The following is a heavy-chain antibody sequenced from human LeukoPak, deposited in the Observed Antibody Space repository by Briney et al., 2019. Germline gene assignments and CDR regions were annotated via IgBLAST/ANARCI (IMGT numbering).Heavy chain of an antibody. CDR3: ARVGNLYDYYYMDV. CDR2: IKQDGSEN. Sequence: GGSLRLSCAASGFTFSSYWMSWVRQAPGKGLEWVANIKQDGSENYYVDSVKGRFTISRDNAKNSLYLQMNSLRAEDTAVYYCARVGNLYDYYYMDVWGKGTTVTVSS. V-gene: IGHV3-7*01. J-gene: IGHJ6*03. D-gene: IGHD1-14*01. CDR1: GFTFSSYW.